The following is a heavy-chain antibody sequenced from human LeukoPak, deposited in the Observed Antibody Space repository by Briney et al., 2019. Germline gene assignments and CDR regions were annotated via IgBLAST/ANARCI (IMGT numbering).Heavy chain of an antibody. Sequence: PSETLSLTCTVSGYSISSGYYWGWIRQPPGKGLEWIGSIYHSGSTYYNPSLKSRVTMSVDTSKNQFSLKLSSVTAADTAVYYCARDGSGGWYYFDYWGQGTLVTVSS. CDR3: ARDGSGGWYYFDY. J-gene: IGHJ4*02. D-gene: IGHD6-19*01. CDR1: GYSISSGYY. CDR2: IYHSGST. V-gene: IGHV4-38-2*02.